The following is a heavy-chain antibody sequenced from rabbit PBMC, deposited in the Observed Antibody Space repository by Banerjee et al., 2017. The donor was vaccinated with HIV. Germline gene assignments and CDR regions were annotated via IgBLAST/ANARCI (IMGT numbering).Heavy chain of an antibody. D-gene: IGHD6-1*01. CDR1: GFTLSSYW. V-gene: IGHV1S45*01. Sequence: QQQLEESGGDLVKPEGSLTLTCTASGFTLSSYWICWVRQAPGKGLEWIACIYVGSSVITYYANWAKGRFTISKISSTTVTLQMTSLTAADTATYFCARDLRSDYADYGYGALGLWGQGTLVTVS. J-gene: IGHJ3*01. CDR3: ARDLRSDYADYGYGALGL. CDR2: IYVGSSVIT.